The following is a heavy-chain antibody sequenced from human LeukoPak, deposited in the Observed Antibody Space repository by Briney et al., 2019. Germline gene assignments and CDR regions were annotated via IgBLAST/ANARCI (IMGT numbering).Heavy chain of an antibody. D-gene: IGHD3-22*01. Sequence: GASVKVSCKASGGTFSSYAISWVLQAPGQGLEWMGGIIPIFGTANYAQKFQGRVTITADEYTSTAYMELSSLRSEDTAVYYCARDYYDSSGYSINWFDPWGQGTLVTVSS. V-gene: IGHV1-69*13. CDR1: GGTFSSYA. CDR3: ARDYYDSSGYSINWFDP. J-gene: IGHJ5*02. CDR2: IIPIFGTA.